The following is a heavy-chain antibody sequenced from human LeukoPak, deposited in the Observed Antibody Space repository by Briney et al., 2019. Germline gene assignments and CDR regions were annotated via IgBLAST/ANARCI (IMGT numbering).Heavy chain of an antibody. D-gene: IGHD3-22*01. Sequence: NTSETLSLTCTVSGGSISSYYWSWIRQPPGKGLEWIGYIYYSGSTNYNPSLKSRVTISVDTSKNQFSLKLSSVTAADTAVYYCARGAYYYDSSGYGDYFDYWGQGTLVTVSS. CDR3: ARGAYYYDSSGYGDYFDY. CDR1: GGSISSYY. J-gene: IGHJ4*02. CDR2: IYYSGST. V-gene: IGHV4-59*01.